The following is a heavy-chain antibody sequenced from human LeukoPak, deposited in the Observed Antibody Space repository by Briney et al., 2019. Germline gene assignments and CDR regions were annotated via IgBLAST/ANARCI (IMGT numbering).Heavy chain of an antibody. D-gene: IGHD6-13*01. CDR2: ISAYNGNT. Sequence: ASVTVSCKASGVAFRSSAITWVRQAPGQGLEWMGWISAYNGNTNYAQKLQGRVTMTTDTSTSTAYMELRSLRSDDTAVYYCARDHRIAAAALFDYWGQGTLVTVSS. J-gene: IGHJ4*02. CDR3: ARDHRIAAAALFDY. CDR1: GVAFRSSA. V-gene: IGHV1-18*04.